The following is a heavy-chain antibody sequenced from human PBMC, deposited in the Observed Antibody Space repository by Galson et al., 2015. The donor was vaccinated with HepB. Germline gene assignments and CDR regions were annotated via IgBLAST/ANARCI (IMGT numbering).Heavy chain of an antibody. CDR1: GFSLSTSGVG. CDR2: IYLVDDK. V-gene: IGHV2-5*02. D-gene: IGHD2-15*01. CDR3: AHSRPVRLLGVGNAFDI. J-gene: IGHJ3*02. Sequence: PALVKPTQTLTLTCTFSGFSLSTSGVGVGWVRQRSGKALEWLALIYLVDDKRYSPALKSRLTITKDTSKNQVILTMTNMDPVDTATYYCAHSRPVRLLGVGNAFDIWGQGTMVTVSS.